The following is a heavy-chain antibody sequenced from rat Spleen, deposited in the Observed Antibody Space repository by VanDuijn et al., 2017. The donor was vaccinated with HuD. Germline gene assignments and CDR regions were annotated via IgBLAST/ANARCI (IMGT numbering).Heavy chain of an antibody. J-gene: IGHJ2*01. D-gene: IGHD1-11*01. CDR1: GFSLTSYH. CDR3: VRGLRGGYFDY. Sequence: QVQLKESGPGLVQSSQTLSLTCTVSGFSLTSYHVSWVRQPPGKGLEWMGVIWAGGSTAYNSILKPRLSISRDTSKRQVFLKMNGLQTEDTATYYCVRGLRGGYFDYWGQGVMVTVSS. V-gene: IGHV2-43*01. CDR2: IWAGGST.